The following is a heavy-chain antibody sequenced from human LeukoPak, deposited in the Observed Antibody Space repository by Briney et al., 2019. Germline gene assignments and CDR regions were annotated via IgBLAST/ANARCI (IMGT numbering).Heavy chain of an antibody. CDR1: GGSISSYY. CDR2: IYTSGST. Sequence: SETLSLTCTVSGGSISSYYWSWIRQPAGKGLEWIGRIYTSGSTNYNPSLKSRVTISVDTSKNQFSLKLSSVTAADTAVYYCAVHRGVIGAFDIWGQGTMVTVSS. V-gene: IGHV4-4*07. J-gene: IGHJ3*02. D-gene: IGHD3-10*01. CDR3: AVHRGVIGAFDI.